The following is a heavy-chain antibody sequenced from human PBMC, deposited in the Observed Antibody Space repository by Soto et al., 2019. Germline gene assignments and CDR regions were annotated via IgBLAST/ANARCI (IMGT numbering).Heavy chain of an antibody. CDR2: IHSSGSI. D-gene: IGHD3-9*01. Sequence: PSETLSLTCTVSGGSISSDDYYWSWIRQAPGRGLEWIGYIHSSGSIYYNPSLKSRATMSIDTAGNQFSLKVSSVTVADTAVYYCARGGSNDWQVAFDIWGQGTMVTVSS. J-gene: IGHJ3*02. V-gene: IGHV4-30-4*01. CDR1: GGSISSDDYY. CDR3: ARGGSNDWQVAFDI.